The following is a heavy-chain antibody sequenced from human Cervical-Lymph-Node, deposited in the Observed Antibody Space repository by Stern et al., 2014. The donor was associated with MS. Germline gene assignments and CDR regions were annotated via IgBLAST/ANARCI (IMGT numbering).Heavy chain of an antibody. CDR1: GFTFSRYT. D-gene: IGHD4-17*01. CDR3: AKDLDRYGDYAYFDY. J-gene: IGHJ4*02. Sequence: EVQLVESGGGLVRPGGSLRLSCAASGFTFSRYTMNWVRQAPGKGLEWVSAISGSGGSTYYADSVKGRFTISRDNSKNTLYLQMNSLRAEDTAVYYCAKDLDRYGDYAYFDYWGQGTLVTVSS. CDR2: ISGSGGST. V-gene: IGHV3-23*04.